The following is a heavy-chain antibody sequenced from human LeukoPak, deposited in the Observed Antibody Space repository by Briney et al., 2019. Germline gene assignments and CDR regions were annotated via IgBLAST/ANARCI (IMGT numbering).Heavy chain of an antibody. V-gene: IGHV4-39*07. J-gene: IGHJ4*02. Sequence: SETLSLTCTVSGGSISSSSYYWGWIRQPPGQGLEWIGSIYYSGSTYYNPSLKSRVTISVDTSKNQFSLKLSSVTAADTAVYYCAMPGYDFWSGYSWCYWGQGTLVTVSS. CDR2: IYYSGST. D-gene: IGHD3-3*01. CDR1: GGSISSSSYY. CDR3: AMPGYDFWSGYSWCY.